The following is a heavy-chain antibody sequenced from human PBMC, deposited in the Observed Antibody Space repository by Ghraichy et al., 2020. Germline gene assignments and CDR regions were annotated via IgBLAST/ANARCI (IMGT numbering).Heavy chain of an antibody. CDR1: GFTFSSYA. CDR2: ISGSGGRI. CDR3: ATCSSWYPFGTHYGMDV. J-gene: IGHJ6*02. V-gene: IGHV3-23*01. D-gene: IGHD6-13*01. Sequence: GGSLRLRCAASGFTFSSYAMNWVRQAPGKGLEWVSAISGSGGRIYYADSVKGRFTISRDNSKNTLYLQMNSLRAEDTAVYYCATCSSWYPFGTHYGMDVWGQGTTVTVSS.